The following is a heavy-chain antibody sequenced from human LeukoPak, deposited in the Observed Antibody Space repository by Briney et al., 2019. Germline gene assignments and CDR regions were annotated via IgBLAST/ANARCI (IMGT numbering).Heavy chain of an antibody. Sequence: GGSLRLSCAASGFTFSSYAMSWVRQAPGKGLEWVSAISGSGGSTYYADSVKGRFTISRDNSKNTLYLQMNSLRAEDTAVYYCAKDLQTYYYDSSGYYRPNYFDYWGQGTLVTVSS. J-gene: IGHJ4*02. CDR1: GFTFSSYA. D-gene: IGHD3-22*01. CDR2: ISGSGGST. V-gene: IGHV3-23*01. CDR3: AKDLQTYYYDSSGYYRPNYFDY.